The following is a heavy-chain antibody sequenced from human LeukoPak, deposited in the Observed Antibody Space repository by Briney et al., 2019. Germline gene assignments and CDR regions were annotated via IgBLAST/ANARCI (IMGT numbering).Heavy chain of an antibody. D-gene: IGHD3-10*01. J-gene: IGHJ4*02. V-gene: IGHV3-7*01. Sequence: GGSLRLSCVASGFMFNNYWMSWVRQAPGKGLEWVARIKEDGSEKYYVDSVKGRFTISRDNAKNSLYLQMNSLGAEDTAVYYCATHYRGGGQGTLVIVSS. CDR3: ATHYRG. CDR2: IKEDGSEK. CDR1: GFMFNNYW.